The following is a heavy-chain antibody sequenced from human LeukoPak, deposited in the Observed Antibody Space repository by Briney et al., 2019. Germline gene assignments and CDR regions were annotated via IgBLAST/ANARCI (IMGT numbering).Heavy chain of an antibody. CDR1: GFTVNSKY. J-gene: IGHJ3*02. Sequence: GGSLRLSCAASGFTVNSKYMTWVRQAPGKGLEWVSVIYSGGPTYYADSVKGRVTISRDNSENTVYLQMNSLRVEDTAMYYCARMGDGGRAFDIWGQGTMVTVSS. CDR2: IYSGGPT. CDR3: ARMGDGGRAFDI. D-gene: IGHD2-21*02. V-gene: IGHV3-66*01.